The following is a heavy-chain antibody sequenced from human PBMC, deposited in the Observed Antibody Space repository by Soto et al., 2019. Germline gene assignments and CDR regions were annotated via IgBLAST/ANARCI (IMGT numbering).Heavy chain of an antibody. CDR3: AKGDNLGPKTGYAFDP. J-gene: IGHJ5*02. CDR2: IYYSGST. V-gene: IGHV4-39*02. CDR1: GGSISGSSYY. D-gene: IGHD5-12*01. Sequence: PSETLPLSFTVSGGSISGSSYYWGCIRQPPWKGLELIVSIYYSGSTYYNPALKIRFTISVDTSKNHLSLKLSSVTPEDTAVYFCAKGDNLGPKTGYAFDPWGQGIMVTVSS.